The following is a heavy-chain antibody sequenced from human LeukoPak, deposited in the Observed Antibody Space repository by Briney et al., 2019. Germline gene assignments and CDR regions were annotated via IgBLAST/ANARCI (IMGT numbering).Heavy chain of an antibody. J-gene: IGHJ6*03. CDR3: ATNGYYCMDV. Sequence: SETLSLTCAVYGGSFSGYFWSWIRQPPGKGLEWIGEIYHSGGTNYNPSLKSRITISVDKSQNQFSLKVNSLTAADTAVYYCATNGYYCMDVWGKGTTVTVSS. V-gene: IGHV4-34*01. D-gene: IGHD2-8*01. CDR1: GGSFSGYF. CDR2: IYHSGGT.